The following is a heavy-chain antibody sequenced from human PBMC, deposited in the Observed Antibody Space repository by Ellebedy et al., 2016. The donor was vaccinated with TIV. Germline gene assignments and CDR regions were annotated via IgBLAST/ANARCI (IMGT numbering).Heavy chain of an antibody. D-gene: IGHD2-15*01. Sequence: GGSLRLSXAASGFTFSNYWMSWVRQAPGKGLEWVANIKPDGSEKYYVDSVKGRFTISRDNAKNSLYLQMNSLRAEDTAVYYCAREDTVVAASWVDYWGQGTLVTVSS. CDR3: AREDTVVAASWVDY. J-gene: IGHJ4*02. CDR1: GFTFSNYW. CDR2: IKPDGSEK. V-gene: IGHV3-7*03.